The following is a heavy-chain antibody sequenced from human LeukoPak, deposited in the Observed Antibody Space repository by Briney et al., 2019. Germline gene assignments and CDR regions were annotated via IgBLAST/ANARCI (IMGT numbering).Heavy chain of an antibody. V-gene: IGHV3-21*01. Sequence: GGSLTLSCAASGFTFSSYSMNWVRQAPGKGLEWVSSISSSSSYIYYADSVKGRFTISPDNAKNSLYLQMNSLRAEDTAVYYCARDRDGSYDAFDIWGEGTMVTVSS. J-gene: IGHJ3*02. D-gene: IGHD5-24*01. CDR1: GFTFSSYS. CDR3: ARDRDGSYDAFDI. CDR2: ISSSSSYI.